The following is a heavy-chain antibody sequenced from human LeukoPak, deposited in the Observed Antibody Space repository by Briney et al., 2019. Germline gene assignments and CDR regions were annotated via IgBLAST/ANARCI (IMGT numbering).Heavy chain of an antibody. CDR2: IIPIFGTA. J-gene: IGHJ4*02. Sequence: GASVKVSCKASGGTFSSYAISWVRQPPGQGLEWMGGIIPIFGTANYAQKFQGRVTITTDESTSTAYMELSSLRSEDTAVYYCALDGYYGSGSRFDYWGQGTLVTVSS. V-gene: IGHV1-69*05. CDR3: ALDGYYGSGSRFDY. CDR1: GGTFSSYA. D-gene: IGHD3-10*01.